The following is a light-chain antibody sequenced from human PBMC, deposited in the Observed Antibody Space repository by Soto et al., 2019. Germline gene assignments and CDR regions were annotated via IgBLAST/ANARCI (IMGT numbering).Light chain of an antibody. CDR3: LQYGSSPWT. CDR2: GAS. CDR1: QTIRSNY. J-gene: IGKJ1*01. V-gene: IGKV3-20*01. Sequence: ETVLTQSPGTLSLSPGERATLSCRASQTIRSNYLAWYRQTPGQAPRLLIYGASNRATGIADRFSGSGSGTEFSLIISRLVPEDFALYYCLQYGSSPWTFGQGAKAEIE.